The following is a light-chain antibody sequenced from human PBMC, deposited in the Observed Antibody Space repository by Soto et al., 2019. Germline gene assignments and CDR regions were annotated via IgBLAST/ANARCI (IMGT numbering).Light chain of an antibody. V-gene: IGLV1-47*02. CDR3: SAWDDSLSGYV. CDR2: SNN. J-gene: IGLJ1*01. Sequence: QSVLTQPPAASGTPGQRVTISCSGSSSNIGSNYVYWYQQLPGTAPKLLIYSNNQRPPGVPERFSGSKSGTSASLAISGLRSEDEADYYCSAWDDSLSGYVFGTGTKVTVL. CDR1: SSNIGSNY.